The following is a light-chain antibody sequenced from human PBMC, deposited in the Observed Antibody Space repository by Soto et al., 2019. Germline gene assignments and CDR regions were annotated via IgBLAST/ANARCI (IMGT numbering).Light chain of an antibody. Sequence: EIVLTQSPATLSLSPGERGTLSCRASESVTDYLAWYQQKPGQAPRLLVYDVSYRAAGIPTRCSGGGSGTDFTLTISNVEPEDFAVYYCQQRSDWPWTFGQGTKVDIK. CDR2: DVS. CDR1: ESVTDY. CDR3: QQRSDWPWT. J-gene: IGKJ1*01. V-gene: IGKV3-11*01.